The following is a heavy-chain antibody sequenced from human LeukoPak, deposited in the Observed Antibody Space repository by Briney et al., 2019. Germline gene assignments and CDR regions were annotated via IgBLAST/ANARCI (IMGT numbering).Heavy chain of an antibody. CDR3: AVSGRNAFGDI. V-gene: IGHV4-34*01. D-gene: IGHD1-1*01. CDR1: GGSFSGYY. Sequence: SETLSLTCAVYGGSFSGYYWSWIRQPPGKGLEWVGEINHSGSTNYNPSLKSRVTISVDTSKNQFSLKLSSVTAADTAVYYCAVSGRNAFGDIWGQGTMVTVSS. J-gene: IGHJ3*02. CDR2: INHSGST.